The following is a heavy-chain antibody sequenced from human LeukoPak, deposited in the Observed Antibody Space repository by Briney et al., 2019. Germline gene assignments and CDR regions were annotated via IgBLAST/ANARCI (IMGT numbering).Heavy chain of an antibody. CDR1: GFTFSSYS. V-gene: IGHV3-21*04. CDR3: ARDISYCGGDCAPYYFDY. CDR2: ISSSSSYI. D-gene: IGHD2-21*02. Sequence: GGSLRLSCAASGFTFSSYSMNWVRQAPGKGLEWVSSISSSSSYIYYADSVKGRFTISRDNAKNSLYLQMNSLRAEDTAVYYCARDISYCGGDCAPYYFDYWGQGTLVTVSS. J-gene: IGHJ4*02.